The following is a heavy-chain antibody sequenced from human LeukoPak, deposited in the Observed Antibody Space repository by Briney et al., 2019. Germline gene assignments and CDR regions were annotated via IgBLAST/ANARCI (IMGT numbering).Heavy chain of an antibody. CDR1: GYTFTSYG. V-gene: IGHV1-8*02. D-gene: IGHD3-3*01. J-gene: IGHJ4*02. Sequence: ASVKVSCKASGYTFTSYGINWVRQATGQGLEWMGWMNPNSGNTGYAQKFQGRVTMTRNTSISTAYMELSSLRSEDTAVYYCARRSYDFWSGYSPFDYWGQGTLVTVSS. CDR3: ARRSYDFWSGYSPFDY. CDR2: MNPNSGNT.